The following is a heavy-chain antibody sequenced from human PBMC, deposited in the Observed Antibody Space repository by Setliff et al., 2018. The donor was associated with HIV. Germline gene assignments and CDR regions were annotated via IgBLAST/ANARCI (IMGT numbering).Heavy chain of an antibody. V-gene: IGHV3-30*07. CDR3: AREPYYDILTGYLDY. J-gene: IGHJ4*02. Sequence: PGGSLRLSCAASGFIFSTYAMHWVRQAPGKGLEWVAVISYDGSNKYYADSVKGRFTISRDNSKNTVYLQMNSLRAEDTALYYCAREPYYDILTGYLDYWGQGALVTVSS. D-gene: IGHD3-9*01. CDR2: ISYDGSNK. CDR1: GFIFSTYA.